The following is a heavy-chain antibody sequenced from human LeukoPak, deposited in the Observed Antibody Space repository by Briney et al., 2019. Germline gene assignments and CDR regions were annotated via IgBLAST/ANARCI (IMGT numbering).Heavy chain of an antibody. V-gene: IGHV3-48*01. Sequence: GGSLRLSCAASGFTFSSYSMNWVRQAPGKGLEWVSYISSLSGTMYYADSVKGRFIISRDNAQNSLFLQMNSLRAEDTAVYYCVRDQGGAVSYWGQGTLVTVSS. J-gene: IGHJ4*02. CDR1: GFTFSSYS. CDR2: ISSLSGTM. D-gene: IGHD3-16*01. CDR3: VRDQGGAVSY.